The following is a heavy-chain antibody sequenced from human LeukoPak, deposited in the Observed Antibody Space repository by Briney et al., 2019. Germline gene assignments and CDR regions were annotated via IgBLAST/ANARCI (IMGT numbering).Heavy chain of an antibody. CDR3: ARARAPGDPFDI. CDR1: GYTFSDYH. Sequence: ASVKVACKASGYTFSDYHMHWVRQAPGQGLEWMGWINPNSGGTIYAQKFQGRVTMTRDTSITTAYMELSRLRSDDTAVYYCARARAPGDPFDIWGQETMVTVSS. J-gene: IGHJ3*02. CDR2: INPNSGGT. V-gene: IGHV1-2*02. D-gene: IGHD1-26*01.